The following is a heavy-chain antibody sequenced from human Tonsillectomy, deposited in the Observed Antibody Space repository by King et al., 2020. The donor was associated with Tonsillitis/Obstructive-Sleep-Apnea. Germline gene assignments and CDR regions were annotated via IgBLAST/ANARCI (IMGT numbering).Heavy chain of an antibody. Sequence: VQLVESGGGVVQPGRSLRLSCAASGFTFSTYGMHWVRQAPGKGLEWVAVIWYDGSNKYYAVSVKGRFTISRDNSKNTLYLQMNRLRAEDTAVYYCARDHDHYDLWSGKDYYSYSLDVWGQGSTVTVSS. J-gene: IGHJ6*02. CDR3: ARDHDHYDLWSGKDYYSYSLDV. CDR1: GFTFSTYG. V-gene: IGHV3-33*01. D-gene: IGHD3-3*01. CDR2: IWYDGSNK.